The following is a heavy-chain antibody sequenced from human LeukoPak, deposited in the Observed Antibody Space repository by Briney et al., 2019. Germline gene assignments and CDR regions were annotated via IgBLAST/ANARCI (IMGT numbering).Heavy chain of an antibody. CDR1: GGSISSSSYY. CDR3: ARLTVAPDAFDI. J-gene: IGHJ3*02. D-gene: IGHD4-23*01. Sequence: PSETLSLTCTVSGGSISSSSYYWGWIRQPPGKGLEWIGSIYYSGSTYYNPSLKSRVTISVDTSKNQFSLKLSSVTAADTAVYYCARLTVAPDAFDIWGQGTMVTVSS. V-gene: IGHV4-39*01. CDR2: IYYSGST.